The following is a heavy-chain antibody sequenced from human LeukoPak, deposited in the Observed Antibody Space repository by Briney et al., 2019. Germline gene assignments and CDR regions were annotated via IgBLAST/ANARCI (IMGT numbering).Heavy chain of an antibody. J-gene: IGHJ4*02. CDR1: GFIFSTYG. V-gene: IGHV3-33*01. CDR2: IWNAGTNT. D-gene: IGHD3-16*01. Sequence: GGSLRLSCAASGFIFSTYGMQWVRQAPGKGVEGVALIWNAGTNTYYADCVKGRFTISRDNEKKTMDLQMNSLRAEDTAVYYCAGDTPPGGDYYFDYWGQGTLVIVSS. CDR3: AGDTPPGGDYYFDY.